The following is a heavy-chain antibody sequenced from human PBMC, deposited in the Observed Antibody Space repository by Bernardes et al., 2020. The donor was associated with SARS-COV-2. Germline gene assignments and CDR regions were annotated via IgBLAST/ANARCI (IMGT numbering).Heavy chain of an antibody. CDR3: EKGPWQRYYYGMDV. Sequence: ASVKVSCKASGYTFTNYAINWVRQATGQGLEWMGWFNPNSDNTVYAWKFPGRVTLTRNTSISTAYMELTSLKSEDTAVYYYEKGPWQRYYYGMDVWGQGTTVTVS. V-gene: IGHV1-8*02. CDR2: FNPNSDNT. CDR1: GYTFTNYA. D-gene: IGHD5-12*01. J-gene: IGHJ6*02.